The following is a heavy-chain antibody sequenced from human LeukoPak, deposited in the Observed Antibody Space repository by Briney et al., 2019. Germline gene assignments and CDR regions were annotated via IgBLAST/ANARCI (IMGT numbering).Heavy chain of an antibody. Sequence: SETLSLTCAVYGGSFSGYYWSWIRQPPGKGLEWIGEINHSGSTNYNPSLKSRVTISIDTSKNQFSLKLSSVTAAGTAVYYCARGVGTTSAAFDIWGQGTMVTVSS. J-gene: IGHJ3*02. CDR3: ARGVGTTSAAFDI. D-gene: IGHD1-7*01. CDR1: GGSFSGYY. CDR2: INHSGST. V-gene: IGHV4-34*01.